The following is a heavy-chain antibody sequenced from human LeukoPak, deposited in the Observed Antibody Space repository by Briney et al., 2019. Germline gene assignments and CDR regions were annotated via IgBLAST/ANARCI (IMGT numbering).Heavy chain of an antibody. Sequence: ASVTVSCMASGYTFRDFYIHWVQQTPGKGLPWMGRVDPEDGEDGKTYYAQKLQGRVTMTEDASTDTAYMELNSLRSEDTAVYYCAMTDRYAGRPFDYWGQGTLVTVSS. J-gene: IGHJ4*02. V-gene: IGHV1-24*01. D-gene: IGHD5-12*01. CDR2: VDPEDGEDGKT. CDR3: AMTDRYAGRPFDY. CDR1: GYTFRDFY.